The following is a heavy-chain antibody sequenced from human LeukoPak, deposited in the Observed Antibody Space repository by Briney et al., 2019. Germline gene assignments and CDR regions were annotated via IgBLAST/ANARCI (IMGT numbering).Heavy chain of an antibody. CDR3: ARDRRRLGELSLMDDY. Sequence: GGSLRLSCAASGFTFSNYWMTWVRQAPGKGLEWVANIKQDGSEIYYLDSVKGRFTISRDNSKNTLYLQMNSLRAEDTAVYYCARDRRRLGELSLMDDYWGQGTLVTVSS. CDR1: GFTFSNYW. V-gene: IGHV3-7*01. J-gene: IGHJ4*02. D-gene: IGHD3-16*02. CDR2: IKQDGSEI.